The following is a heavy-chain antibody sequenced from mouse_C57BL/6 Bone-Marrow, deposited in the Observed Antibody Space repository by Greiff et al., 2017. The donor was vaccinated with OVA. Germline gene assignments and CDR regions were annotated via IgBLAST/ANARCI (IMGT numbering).Heavy chain of an antibody. J-gene: IGHJ1*03. Sequence: EVQLKESGGGLVQPGESLKLSCESNEYEFPSHDMSWVRKTPEKRLELVAAINSDGGSTYYPDTMERRFIISRDNTKKTLYLQMSSLRSEDTALYYCARHKTYYGSSDWYFDVWGTGTTVTVSS. V-gene: IGHV5-2*01. D-gene: IGHD1-1*01. CDR2: INSDGGST. CDR1: EYEFPSHD. CDR3: ARHKTYYGSSDWYFDV.